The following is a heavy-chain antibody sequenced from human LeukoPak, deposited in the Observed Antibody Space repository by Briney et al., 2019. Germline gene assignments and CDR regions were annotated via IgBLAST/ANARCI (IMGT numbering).Heavy chain of an antibody. CDR1: GYTFTGHY. CDR2: INPRNNVA. Sequence: ASVKVSCKASGYTFTGHYIHWIRQTHGLGLEWMGWINPRNNVADYAPKFQGRVAMTRDTSISTTYMELSRLKSDDTAVYYCARVHPDYVDYYFDYWGQGTLVTVSS. V-gene: IGHV1-2*02. J-gene: IGHJ4*02. CDR3: ARVHPDYVDYYFDY. D-gene: IGHD4-17*01.